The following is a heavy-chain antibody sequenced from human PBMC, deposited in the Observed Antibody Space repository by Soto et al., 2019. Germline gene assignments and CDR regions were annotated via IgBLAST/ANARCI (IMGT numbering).Heavy chain of an antibody. J-gene: IGHJ5*02. Sequence: PSETLSLTCAVYGGSFSGYYWSWIRQPPGKGLEWIGEINHSGSTNYNPSLKSRVTISVDTSKNQFSLKLSSVTAADTAVYYCASRKENSIAAPTGFDLWGQGTLVTVSS. D-gene: IGHD6-13*01. CDR1: GGSFSGYY. CDR2: INHSGST. CDR3: ASRKENSIAAPTGFDL. V-gene: IGHV4-34*01.